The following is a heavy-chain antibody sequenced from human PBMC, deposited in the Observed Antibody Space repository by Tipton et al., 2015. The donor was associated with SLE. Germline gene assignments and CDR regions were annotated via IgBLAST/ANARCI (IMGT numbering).Heavy chain of an antibody. Sequence: GLVKPSETLSLTCSVSGGSISSSSYYWSWIRQPPGKGLEWIGYIYYSGSTNYNPSLKSRVTISVDTSKNQFSLKLSSVTAADTAVYYCARDEYRYDGTGYHLLGHFDYWGQGTLVTVSS. CDR2: IYYSGST. V-gene: IGHV4-61*01. CDR1: GGSISSSSYY. D-gene: IGHD3-22*01. CDR3: ARDEYRYDGTGYHLLGHFDY. J-gene: IGHJ4*02.